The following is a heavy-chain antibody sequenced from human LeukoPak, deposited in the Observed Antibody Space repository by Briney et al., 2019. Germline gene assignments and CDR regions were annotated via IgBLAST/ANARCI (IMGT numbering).Heavy chain of an antibody. D-gene: IGHD6-19*01. V-gene: IGHV4-39*01. J-gene: IGHJ6*03. CDR3: ARLCSGWYRPYYDYMDV. CDR2: IYYSGST. CDR1: GGSISSSSYY. Sequence: SETLSLTCPVSGGSISSSSYYWGWIRQPPGKGLGWIGSIYYSGSTYYNPSLKSRVTISVDTSKNQFSLKLSSVTAADTAVYYCARLCSGWYRPYYDYMDVWGKGTTVTISS.